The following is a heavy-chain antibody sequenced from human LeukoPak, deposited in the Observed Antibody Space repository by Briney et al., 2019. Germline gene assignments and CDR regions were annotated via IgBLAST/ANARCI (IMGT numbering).Heavy chain of an antibody. D-gene: IGHD5-12*01. CDR1: GDSISSNNYH. CDR2: IYYSGTT. J-gene: IGHJ3*02. V-gene: IGHV4-39*07. CDR3: APGGYIGYGHAFDI. Sequence: SETLSLTCTVSGDSISSNNYHWGWIRQPPGKGLEWIGSIYYSGTTYYNPSPKSRATLSVDTSKNQLSLKLTSVTAADTAVYYCAPGGYIGYGHAFDIWGQGTMVTVSS.